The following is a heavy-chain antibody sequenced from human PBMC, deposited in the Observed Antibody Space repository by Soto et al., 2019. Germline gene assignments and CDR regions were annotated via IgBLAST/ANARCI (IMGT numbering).Heavy chain of an antibody. CDR1: GGSISSYY. J-gene: IGHJ4*02. V-gene: IGHV4-59*01. CDR3: ARAPVAGHFDY. D-gene: IGHD6-19*01. Sequence: QVQLQESGPGLVKPSETLSLTCTVSGGSISSYYWSWIRQPPGKGLEWIGYIYYSGSTNYNPSLKSRVTISVDTSKNQFSLKLRSVTAADTAVYYCARAPVAGHFDYWGQGTLVTVSS. CDR2: IYYSGST.